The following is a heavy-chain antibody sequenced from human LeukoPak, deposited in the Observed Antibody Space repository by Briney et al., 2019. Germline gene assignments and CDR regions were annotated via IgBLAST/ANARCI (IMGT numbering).Heavy chain of an antibody. Sequence: GGSLRLSCAASGFTFSSYGMHWVRQAPGKGLEWVAVIWYDGSNKYYADSVKGRFTISRDNSKNTLYLQMNSLRAEDTAVYYCARDRIGRIVGATLDYWGQGTLVTVSS. CDR2: IWYDGSNK. V-gene: IGHV3-33*01. CDR1: GFTFSSYG. J-gene: IGHJ4*02. CDR3: ARDRIGRIVGATLDY. D-gene: IGHD1-26*01.